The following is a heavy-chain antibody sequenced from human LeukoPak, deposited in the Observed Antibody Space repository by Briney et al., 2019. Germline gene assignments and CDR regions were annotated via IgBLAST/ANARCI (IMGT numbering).Heavy chain of an antibody. CDR1: GFTFSSNG. CDR2: ISYDGINK. D-gene: IGHD2-15*01. V-gene: IGHV3-30*18. Sequence: GGSLTLSCTASGFTFSSNGMHWVRQAPGTGLERVGVISYDGINKYYADSVTGRFTISRENYQNTLYMQMNSLKTEDTAVYYCAKDGGRSYYYYYMDVSGKGNTVTVSS. J-gene: IGHJ6*03. CDR3: AKDGGRSYYYYYMDV.